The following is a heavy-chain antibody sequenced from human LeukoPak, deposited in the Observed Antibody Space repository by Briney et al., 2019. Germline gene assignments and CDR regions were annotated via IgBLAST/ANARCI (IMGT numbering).Heavy chain of an antibody. J-gene: IGHJ4*02. CDR3: AREVLRYFDWPLDY. D-gene: IGHD3-9*01. CDR2: ISAYYGNT. V-gene: IGHV1-18*01. Sequence: GASVKVSCKASGYTFTSYGISWVRQAPGQGLEWMGWISAYYGNTNYAQKLQGRVTMTIDTSTSTAYMELRSRRSDDTAVYYCAREVLRYFDWPLDYWGQGTLVTVSS. CDR1: GYTFTSYG.